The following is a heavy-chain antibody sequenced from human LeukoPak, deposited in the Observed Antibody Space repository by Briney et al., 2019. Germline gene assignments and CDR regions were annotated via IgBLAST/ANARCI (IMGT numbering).Heavy chain of an antibody. CDR1: GYTFTGYY. V-gene: IGHV1-2*02. D-gene: IGHD2-2*01. CDR3: AREIVVVPAAMGFDP. Sequence: ASVKVSCKASGYTFTGYYLQWVRQAPGQGLEWMGWINPDSGGTEYAQKFQGRVTMTRDTSTSTVYMELSGLRSEDTAVYYCAREIVVVPAAMGFDPWGQGTLVTVSS. CDR2: INPDSGGT. J-gene: IGHJ5*02.